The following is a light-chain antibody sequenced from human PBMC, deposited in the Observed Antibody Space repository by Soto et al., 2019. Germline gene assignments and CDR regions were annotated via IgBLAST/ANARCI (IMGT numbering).Light chain of an antibody. CDR3: SSYTARGTRV. V-gene: IGLV2-8*01. CDR2: EVT. CDR1: SSDVGGYNY. Sequence: QSALTQPPSASGSPGQSVTISCTGTSSDVGGYNYVSWYQQHPGKAPKLMIYEVTKRPSGVPDRFSGSKSGNTASLTVSGLQAGDEGDYYCSSYTARGTRVFGTGTKVTVL. J-gene: IGLJ1*01.